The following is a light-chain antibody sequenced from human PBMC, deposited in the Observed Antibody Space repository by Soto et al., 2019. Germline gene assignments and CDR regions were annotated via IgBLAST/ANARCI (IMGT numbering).Light chain of an antibody. CDR1: QTIDTN. CDR2: GAS. J-gene: IGKJ1*01. CDR3: QQYKNRPPWT. Sequence: ERVMTQAPGTLSVSPGERSTLSCKASQTIDTNLAWYQQKPGQAPRLXXFGASTRATGIPARFSGSVSGTEFSLTITSLQSEDFAPYDGQQYKNRPPWTFGQGTKVDIK. V-gene: IGKV3-15*01.